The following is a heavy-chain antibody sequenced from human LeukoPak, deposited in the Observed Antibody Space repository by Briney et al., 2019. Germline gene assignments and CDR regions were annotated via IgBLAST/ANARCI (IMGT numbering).Heavy chain of an antibody. J-gene: IGHJ4*02. CDR1: GGSISSSSYY. V-gene: IGHV4-39*01. CDR2: IYYSGST. D-gene: IGHD1-7*01. Sequence: SETLSLTCTVSGGSISSSSYYWGWIRQPPGKGLEWIGSIYYSGSTYYNQSLKSRVTISVDTSKNQFSLKLSSVTAADTAVYYCARQGLSITGTTHFDYWGQGTLVTVSS. CDR3: ARQGLSITGTTHFDY.